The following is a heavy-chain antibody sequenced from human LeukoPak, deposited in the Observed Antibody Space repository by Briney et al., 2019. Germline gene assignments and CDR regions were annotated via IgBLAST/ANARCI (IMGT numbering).Heavy chain of an antibody. CDR3: ARGGYGPKRYFDY. V-gene: IGHV4-38-2*02. CDR1: GYSISSGYY. D-gene: IGHD5-12*01. Sequence: PSETLSLTCTVSGYSISSGYYWGCIRQPPGKGLEWIGNIYHSGNTYYNPSLKSRVTISVDTSKNQFSLNLSSVTAADTAVYYCARGGYGPKRYFDYWGQGTLVTVSS. CDR2: IYHSGNT. J-gene: IGHJ4*02.